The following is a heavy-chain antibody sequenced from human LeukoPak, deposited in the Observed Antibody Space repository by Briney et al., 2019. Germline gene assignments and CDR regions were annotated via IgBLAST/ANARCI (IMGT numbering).Heavy chain of an antibody. Sequence: SVKVSCKASGGTFSSYAISWVRQAPGQGLEWMGGIIPIFGTANYAQKFQGRVTITADESTSTAYMELSSLRSGDTAVYYCAREGWLQSSFDYWGQGTLVTVSS. V-gene: IGHV1-69*13. J-gene: IGHJ4*02. CDR2: IIPIFGTA. CDR1: GGTFSSYA. D-gene: IGHD5-24*01. CDR3: AREGWLQSSFDY.